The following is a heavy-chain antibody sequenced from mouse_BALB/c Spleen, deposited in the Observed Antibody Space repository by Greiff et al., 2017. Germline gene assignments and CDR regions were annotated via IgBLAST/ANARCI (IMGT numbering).Heavy chain of an antibody. CDR3: ARNYGSSTGYAMDY. Sequence: EVKLVESGGGLVQPGGSRKLSCAASGFTFSSFGMHWVRQAPEKGLEWVATISSGGSYTYYPDSVKGRFTISRDNAKNTLYLQMSSLKSEDTAMYYCARNYGSSTGYAMDYWGQGTSVTVSS. J-gene: IGHJ4*01. CDR2: ISSGGSYT. D-gene: IGHD1-1*01. V-gene: IGHV5-6*03. CDR1: GFTFSSFG.